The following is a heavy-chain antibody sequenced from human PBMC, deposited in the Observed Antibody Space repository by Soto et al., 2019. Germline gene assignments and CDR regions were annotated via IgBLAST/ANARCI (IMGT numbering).Heavy chain of an antibody. D-gene: IGHD2-21*02. CDR2: IYTGETT. J-gene: IGHJ6*03. CDR1: GLTVTGVD. V-gene: IGHV3-66*01. CDR3: ARELTAGYMDV. Sequence: EVQLVESGGGLVQPGGSLRLSCVGSGLTVTGVDMTWVRLAPGKGLEPISSIYTGETTFYVDSVKGRFTISRDDSRNTLYLQMNSLRAEDTAVYYCARELTAGYMDVWGKGTTVTVSS.